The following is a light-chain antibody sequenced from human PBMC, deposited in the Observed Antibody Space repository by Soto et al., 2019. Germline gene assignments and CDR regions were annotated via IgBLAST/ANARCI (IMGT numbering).Light chain of an antibody. CDR1: QSVSSSY. J-gene: IGKJ1*01. CDR3: QQYGSSPL. V-gene: IGKV3-20*01. Sequence: EIVLTQSPGTPSLSPGERATXSXRASQSVSSSYLAWYQQKPGQAPRLLIYGASSRATGIPDRFSGSGSGTDFTLTISRLEPEDFAVYYCQQYGSSPLFGQGTKVDI. CDR2: GAS.